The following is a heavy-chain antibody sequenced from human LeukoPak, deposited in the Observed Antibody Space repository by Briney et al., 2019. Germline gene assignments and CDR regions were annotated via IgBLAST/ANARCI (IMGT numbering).Heavy chain of an antibody. CDR1: GFTFSTCG. J-gene: IGHJ4*02. Sequence: PGGSLRLSCAASGFTFSTCGMHWVRLAPGKGLVWVSRIASDGSSTTYADSVKGRFSISRDNAKNTLYLQMNSLRVEDTAVYYCARGRPHGNDYWGQGTLVTVSS. CDR2: IASDGSST. CDR3: ARGRPHGNDY. V-gene: IGHV3-74*01. D-gene: IGHD4-23*01.